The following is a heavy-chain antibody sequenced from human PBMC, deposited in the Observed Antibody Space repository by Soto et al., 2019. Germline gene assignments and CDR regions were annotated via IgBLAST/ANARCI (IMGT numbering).Heavy chain of an antibody. CDR1: GYTFTSYG. Sequence: QVQLVQSGAEVKKPGASVKVSCKASGYTFTSYGISWVRQAPGQGLEWMGWVSAYTGNTNYAQHLQGRVTMTTDTSTTTAYMELRSLRSDDTAVYSCARFQVVTPLDYWGQGTLVTVSS. D-gene: IGHD2-21*02. V-gene: IGHV1-18*01. CDR2: VSAYTGNT. J-gene: IGHJ4*02. CDR3: ARFQVVTPLDY.